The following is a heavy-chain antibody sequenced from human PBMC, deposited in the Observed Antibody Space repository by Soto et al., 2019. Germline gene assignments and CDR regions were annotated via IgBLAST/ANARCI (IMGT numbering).Heavy chain of an antibody. CDR1: GFTFISYG. CDR3: ASSCWYDYYYYGMDI. CDR2: IWYDGSNK. V-gene: IGHV3-33*01. J-gene: IGHJ6*02. D-gene: IGHD6-19*01. Sequence: GGSLRLSCAASGFTFISYGMHLVLQAPGKRLEWVAVIWYDGSNKYYADSVKGRFTISRDNSKNTLYLQMNSLRAEDTAVYYCASSCWYDYYYYGMDIWGQGTTVPVSS.